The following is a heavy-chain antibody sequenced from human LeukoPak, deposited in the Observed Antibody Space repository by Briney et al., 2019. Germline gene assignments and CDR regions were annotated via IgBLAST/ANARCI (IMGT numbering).Heavy chain of an antibody. CDR2: IKQDGNEK. J-gene: IGHJ4*02. CDR3: TRDPLTQNDY. V-gene: IGHV3-7*01. D-gene: IGHD1-14*01. Sequence: GGSLRLSCAASGFTFDSYWMSWVRQAPGKGLEWVANIKQDGNEKYYVDSVKGRFTIYRDNAENSLYLQMNSLRAEDTAVYYCTRDPLTQNDYWGQGTLVTVSS. CDR1: GFTFDSYW.